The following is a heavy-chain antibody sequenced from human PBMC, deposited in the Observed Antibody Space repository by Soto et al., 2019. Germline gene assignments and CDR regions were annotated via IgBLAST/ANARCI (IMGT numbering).Heavy chain of an antibody. CDR3: AKPRLHLGELSTFDY. D-gene: IGHD3-16*02. Sequence: GGSLRLSCAASGFTFSSYAMSWVRQAPGKGLEWVSAISGSGGSTYYADSVKGRFTISRGNSKNTLYLQMNSLRAEDTAVYYCAKPRLHLGELSTFDYWGQGTLVTVSS. CDR1: GFTFSSYA. V-gene: IGHV3-23*01. J-gene: IGHJ4*02. CDR2: ISGSGGST.